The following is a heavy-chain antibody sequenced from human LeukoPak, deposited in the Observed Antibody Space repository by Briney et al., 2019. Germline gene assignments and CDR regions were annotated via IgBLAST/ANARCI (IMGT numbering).Heavy chain of an antibody. V-gene: IGHV3-7*01. CDR3: VRISTAAAGSDY. Sequence: PGGSLRLSCAASGFTFSSYWMTWVSQAPGKGLEWVANIKQDGSEQYYVDSVKGRFAISRDNAKNSLYLQMNSLRVEDTAVYYCVRISTAAAGSDYWGQGTLVTVSS. CDR1: GFTFSSYW. J-gene: IGHJ4*02. CDR2: IKQDGSEQ. D-gene: IGHD6-13*01.